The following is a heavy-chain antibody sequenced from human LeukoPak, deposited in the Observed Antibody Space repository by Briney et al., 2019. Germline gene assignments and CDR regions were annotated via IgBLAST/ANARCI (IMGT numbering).Heavy chain of an antibody. V-gene: IGHV4-59*08. D-gene: IGHD5-12*01. CDR1: GGSISSHY. J-gene: IGHJ3*02. CDR2: IYYSGST. Sequence: SETLSLTCTVSGGSISSHYWSWIRQPPGKGLEWIGYIYYSGSTNYNPSLKSRVTISVDTSRNQFSLKLSSVTAADTAVYYCARPRYSGYDWWSDAFDIWGQGTMVTVSS. CDR3: ARPRYSGYDWWSDAFDI.